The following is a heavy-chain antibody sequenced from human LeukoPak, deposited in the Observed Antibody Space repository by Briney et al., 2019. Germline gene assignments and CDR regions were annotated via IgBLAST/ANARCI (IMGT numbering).Heavy chain of an antibody. CDR1: GGSISTYY. Sequence: PSETLSLACTVSGGSISTYYWTWIRKPAGKGLEWIGCIYTGGSTNYNPSLKSRVTMSIDTSKRQFSLKFTSVTAADTAVYYFARIMVVPAAISHFDYWGQGILVTVSS. CDR3: ARIMVVPAAISHFDY. CDR2: IYTGGST. D-gene: IGHD2-2*02. J-gene: IGHJ4*02. V-gene: IGHV4-4*07.